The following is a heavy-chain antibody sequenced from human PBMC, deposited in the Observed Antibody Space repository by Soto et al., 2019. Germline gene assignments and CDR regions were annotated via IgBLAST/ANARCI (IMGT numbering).Heavy chain of an antibody. V-gene: IGHV1-18*04. Sequence: APVKVSCKASGYTFTSYGSSWVRQAPGQGLEWMGWISAYNGNTNYAQKLQGRVTMTTDTSTSTAYMELRSLRSDDTAVYYCARRQLASYYYYGMDVWGQGTTVTVSS. D-gene: IGHD6-13*01. CDR1: GYTFTSYG. J-gene: IGHJ6*02. CDR2: ISAYNGNT. CDR3: ARRQLASYYYYGMDV.